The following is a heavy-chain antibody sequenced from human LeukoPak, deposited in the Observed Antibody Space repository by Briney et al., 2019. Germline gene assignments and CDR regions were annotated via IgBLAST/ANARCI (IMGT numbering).Heavy chain of an antibody. Sequence: SQTLSLTCTGSGGSISSGDYYWSWIRQPPGKGLEWIAYMYYSGSTYYNPSLKSRVTMSADTSKNQLSLKLSSVTAADTAVYYCARPYYYDSRIDPWGQGILVTVSS. D-gene: IGHD3-22*01. V-gene: IGHV4-30-4*01. CDR1: GGSISSGDYY. CDR2: MYYSGST. CDR3: ARPYYYDSRIDP. J-gene: IGHJ5*02.